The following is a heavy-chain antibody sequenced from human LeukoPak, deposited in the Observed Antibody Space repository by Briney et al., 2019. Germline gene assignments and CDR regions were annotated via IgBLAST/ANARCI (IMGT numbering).Heavy chain of an antibody. V-gene: IGHV4-59*01. CDR1: GASISSLY. J-gene: IGHJ4*02. CDR3: ASGSRQLGN. D-gene: IGHD1-1*01. CDR2: ISNSGSP. Sequence: SETLSLTCTVSGASISSLYWSWIRQPPGRGPEWIGFISNSGSPTYNPSLNSRVTISLDTSKNQFSLKVNYVTAADTAVYYCASGSRQLGNWGQGTLVTVSS.